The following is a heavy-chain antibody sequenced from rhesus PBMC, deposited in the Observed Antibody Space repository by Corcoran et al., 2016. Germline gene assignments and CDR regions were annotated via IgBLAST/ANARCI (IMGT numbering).Heavy chain of an antibody. V-gene: IGHV4-76*01. J-gene: IGHJ4*01. CDR3: ARRLTTGHYYFDY. CDR2: IYANKVHT. Sequence: QVQLQESGPGLVKPSETLSLTCAVSGGSISDDYDWCWIRQPPGKGLEWIGYIYANKVHTNYHPSLRNRVAISSDTSKNQFSLELTSVPAADTAVYFCARRLTTGHYYFDYWGQGVLVTVSS. D-gene: IGHD4-17*01. CDR1: GGSISDDYD.